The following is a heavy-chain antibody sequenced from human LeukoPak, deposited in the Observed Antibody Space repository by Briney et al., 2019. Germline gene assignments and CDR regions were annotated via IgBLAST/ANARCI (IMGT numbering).Heavy chain of an antibody. D-gene: IGHD2-2*01. CDR3: ARDQPAALGNYYYYGMDV. J-gene: IGHJ6*04. CDR1: GFTFSSYG. Sequence: GRPLRLSCAASGFTFSSYGMHWVRQAPGKGLEWVAVIWYDGSNKYYADSVKGRFTISRDNSKNTLYLQMNSLRAEDTAVYYCARDQPAALGNYYYYGMDVWGKGTTVTVSS. V-gene: IGHV3-33*01. CDR2: IWYDGSNK.